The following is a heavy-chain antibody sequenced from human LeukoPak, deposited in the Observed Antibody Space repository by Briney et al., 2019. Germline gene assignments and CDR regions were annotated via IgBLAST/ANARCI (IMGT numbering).Heavy chain of an antibody. J-gene: IGHJ4*02. V-gene: IGHV1-2*02. CDR1: VYTFTNFY. CDR3: ARTNYYDSSGYYWFFGY. Sequence: GASVKVSCKASVYTFTNFYIHWVRQAPGQGLEWMGWMNPNNGGTSYAREFQGRVTMTRDTSISTAYMELSRLRSDDTAVYYCARTNYYDSSGYYWFFGYWGQGTLVTVSS. D-gene: IGHD3-22*01. CDR2: MNPNNGGT.